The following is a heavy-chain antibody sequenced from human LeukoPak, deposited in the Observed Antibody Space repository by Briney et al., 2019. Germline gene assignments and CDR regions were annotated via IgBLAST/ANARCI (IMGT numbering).Heavy chain of an antibody. J-gene: IGHJ6*03. Sequence: PGGSLRLSCAASGFTFSSYSMNWVRQAPGKGLEWVSSISSSSSYIYYADSVKGRFTISRDNAKNSLYLQMNSLRAEDTAVYYCARGTTGGDYVGWDYYYYYYMDVWGKGTTVTVSS. V-gene: IGHV3-21*01. CDR2: ISSSSSYI. CDR3: ARGTTGGDYVGWDYYYYYYMDV. D-gene: IGHD4-17*01. CDR1: GFTFSSYS.